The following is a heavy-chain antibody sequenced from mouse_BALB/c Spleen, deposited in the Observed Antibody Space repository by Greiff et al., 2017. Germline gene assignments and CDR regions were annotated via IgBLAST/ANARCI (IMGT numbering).Heavy chain of an antibody. CDR3: ARGDYGSTYLDY. Sequence: EVQGVESGGGLVKPGGSLKLSCAASGFTFSDYYMYWVRQTPEKRLEWVATISDGGSYTYYPDSVKGRFTISRDNAKNNLYLQMSSLKSEDTAMYYCARGDYGSTYLDYWGQGTTLTVSS. CDR1: GFTFSDYY. J-gene: IGHJ2*01. D-gene: IGHD1-1*01. V-gene: IGHV5-4*02. CDR2: ISDGGSYT.